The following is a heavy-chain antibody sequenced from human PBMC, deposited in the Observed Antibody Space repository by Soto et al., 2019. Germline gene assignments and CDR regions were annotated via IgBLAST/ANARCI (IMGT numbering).Heavy chain of an antibody. J-gene: IGHJ6*03. D-gene: IGHD3-9*01. CDR1: GYTFTSYY. CDR3: ASEPTRRYDILTGYYRKYYYYMDV. V-gene: IGHV1-46*03. Sequence: GASVKVSCKASGYTFTSYYMHWVRQAPGQGLEWMGIINPSGGSTSYAQKFQGRVTMTRDTSTSTVYMELSSLRSEDTAVYYGASEPTRRYDILTGYYRKYYYYMDVWGKGTTVTV. CDR2: INPSGGST.